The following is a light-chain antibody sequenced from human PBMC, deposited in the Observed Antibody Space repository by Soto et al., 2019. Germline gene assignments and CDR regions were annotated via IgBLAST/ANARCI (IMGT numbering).Light chain of an antibody. CDR2: EDN. CDR3: GTWDSSLSVLV. Sequence: QSVLTQPPSVSAAPGQKVTFSCSGSSSNIGKNYVSWYQQVPGTAPKLLICEDNKRRSGIPDRFSGSKSGTSATLGITGLQTGDEADYYCGTWDSSLSVLVFGTGTKVTVL. J-gene: IGLJ1*01. CDR1: SSNIGKNY. V-gene: IGLV1-51*02.